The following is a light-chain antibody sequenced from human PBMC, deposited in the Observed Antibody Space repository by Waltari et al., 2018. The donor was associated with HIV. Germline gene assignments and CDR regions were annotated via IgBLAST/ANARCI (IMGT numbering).Light chain of an antibody. V-gene: IGLV2-11*01. Sequence: QSALTQPRPVSGSPGQSVPFSCTGTSSDVGVYLFVSCYQQHPGKAPKLMIYEVSRRPSGVPDRFSGSKSGNTASLTISGLQAEDEADYYCCSYAGSYPVVFGGGTKLTV. CDR2: EVS. J-gene: IGLJ2*01. CDR3: CSYAGSYPVV. CDR1: SSDVGVYLF.